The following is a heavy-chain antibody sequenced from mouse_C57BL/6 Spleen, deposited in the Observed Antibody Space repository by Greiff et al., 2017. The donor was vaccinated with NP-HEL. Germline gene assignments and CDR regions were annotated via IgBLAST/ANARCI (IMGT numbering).Heavy chain of an antibody. D-gene: IGHD1-1*02. J-gene: IGHJ4*01. Sequence: VQLQQSGPELVKPGASVKISCKASGYAFSSSWMNWVKQRPGKGLEWIGRIYPGDGGTNYNGKFKGKATLTADKSSSTAYMQLSSLTSEDSAVYFCARSWYTDYWGQGTSVTVSS. V-gene: IGHV1-82*01. CDR3: ARSWYTDY. CDR1: GYAFSSSW. CDR2: IYPGDGGT.